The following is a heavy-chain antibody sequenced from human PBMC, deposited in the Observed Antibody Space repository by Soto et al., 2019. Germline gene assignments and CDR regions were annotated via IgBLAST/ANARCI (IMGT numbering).Heavy chain of an antibody. Sequence: GGSLRLSFAASGFTFKNYAMTLVRQAPGKGLEWVSLIYGSGGSTDYADSVKGRFTISRDNSKNMLYVQMDSLRDEDTAVYYCARKDVGFDYWGQGIPVNVSS. CDR2: IYGSGGST. J-gene: IGHJ4*02. D-gene: IGHD1-26*01. V-gene: IGHV3-23*01. CDR3: ARKDVGFDY. CDR1: GFTFKNYA.